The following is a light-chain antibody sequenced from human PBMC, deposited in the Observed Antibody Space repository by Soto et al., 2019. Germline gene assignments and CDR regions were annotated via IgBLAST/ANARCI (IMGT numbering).Light chain of an antibody. CDR3: SSYTRSSAYV. CDR1: NNNVGGYNY. J-gene: IGLJ1*01. CDR2: DVS. Sequence: QSALTQPAPVSGAPGQSITISCPGTNNNVGGYNYVSWYRQHPGRAPKLMIYDVSNRPSGVSNRFSGSKSGNTASLTISGLQAEDEADYYCSSYTRSSAYVFGTGTKVTVL. V-gene: IGLV2-14*01.